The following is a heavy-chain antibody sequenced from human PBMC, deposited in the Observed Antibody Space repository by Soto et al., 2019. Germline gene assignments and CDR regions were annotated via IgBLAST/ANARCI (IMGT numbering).Heavy chain of an antibody. CDR3: ARSIVVVTALDY. J-gene: IGHJ4*02. V-gene: IGHV1-18*01. D-gene: IGHD2-21*02. CDR2: ISAYNGNT. CDR1: GYTFTSYA. Sequence: ASVKVSCKASGYTFTSYAISWVRQAPGQGLEWMGWISAYNGNTNYAQKLQGRVTMATDTSTSTAYMELRSLRSDDTAMYYCARSIVVVTALDYWGQGTLVTVSS.